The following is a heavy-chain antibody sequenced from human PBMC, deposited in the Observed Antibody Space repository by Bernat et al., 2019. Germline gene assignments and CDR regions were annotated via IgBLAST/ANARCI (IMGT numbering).Heavy chain of an antibody. CDR3: TREDLYDFWSGYYYYFDY. CDR2: IRSKAYGGTT. Sequence: EVQLVESGGGLVQPGRSLRLSCTASGFTFGDYAMSWVRQAPGKGLEWVGFIRSKAYGGTTEYAASVKGRFTIPSDDSKSIAYLQMNSLKTEDTAVYYCTREDLYDFWSGYYYYFDYWGQGTLVTVSS. J-gene: IGHJ4*02. V-gene: IGHV3-49*04. D-gene: IGHD3-3*01. CDR1: GFTFGDYA.